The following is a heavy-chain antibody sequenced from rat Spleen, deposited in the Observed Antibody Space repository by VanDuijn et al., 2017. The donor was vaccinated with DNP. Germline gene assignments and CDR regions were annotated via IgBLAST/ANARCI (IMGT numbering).Heavy chain of an antibody. CDR2: ISYDGVSI. CDR3: ARPQQFWYFDF. V-gene: IGHV5-22*01. CDR1: GFTFSDYY. D-gene: IGHD3-4*01. J-gene: IGHJ1*01. Sequence: EVQLVASGGGLVEPGRSLKLSCAASGFTFSDYYMAWVRQAPRKGLEWVASISYDGVSIHYRDSVKGRFTISRDNAKSTLYLQMNSLRSEDTATYYCARPQQFWYFDFWGPGTMVTVSS.